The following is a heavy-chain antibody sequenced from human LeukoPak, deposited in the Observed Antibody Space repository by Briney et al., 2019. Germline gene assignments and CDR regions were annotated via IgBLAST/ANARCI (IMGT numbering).Heavy chain of an antibody. D-gene: IGHD6-19*01. CDR1: GGSISSYY. CDR3: VRHTTSGWYQVVY. J-gene: IGHJ4*02. CDR2: IYYSGST. Sequence: SETLSLTCTVSGGSISSYYWSWIRQPPGKGLEWIGYIYYSGSTNYNPSLKSRVTISVDTSKNQISLKLSSVTAADTAVYYCVRHTTSGWYQVVYWGQGTLVTVSS. V-gene: IGHV4-59*01.